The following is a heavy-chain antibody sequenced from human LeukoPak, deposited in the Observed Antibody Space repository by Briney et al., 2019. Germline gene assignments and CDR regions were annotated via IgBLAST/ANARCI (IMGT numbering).Heavy chain of an antibody. J-gene: IGHJ4*02. Sequence: GGSLRLSCAASGFTFSSYGMHWVRQAPGKGLEWVAVISYDGSNKYYADSVKGRFTISRDNSENTLYLQMNSLRAEDTAVYYCAKVSDSSGYPPDYWGQGTLVTVSS. CDR1: GFTFSSYG. D-gene: IGHD3-22*01. CDR3: AKVSDSSGYPPDY. CDR2: ISYDGSNK. V-gene: IGHV3-30*18.